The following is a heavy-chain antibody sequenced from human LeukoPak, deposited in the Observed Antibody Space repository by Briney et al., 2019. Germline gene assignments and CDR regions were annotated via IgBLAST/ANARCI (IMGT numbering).Heavy chain of an antibody. CDR3: AKDPGGSVGNFDY. CDR2: VSGGGHNT. Sequence: PGGSLRLSCVASGFTFSSYAMSWVRQAPGKGLEWVSVVSGGGHNTYYADSVRGRFTVSRDNSRNTLYLRMNSLRAEDTAVYYCAKDPGGSVGNFDYWGQGTLVTVSS. CDR1: GFTFSSYA. J-gene: IGHJ4*02. D-gene: IGHD4-23*01. V-gene: IGHV3-23*01.